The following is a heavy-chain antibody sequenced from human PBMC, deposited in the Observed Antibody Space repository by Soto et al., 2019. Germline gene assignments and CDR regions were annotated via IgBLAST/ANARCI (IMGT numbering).Heavy chain of an antibody. D-gene: IGHD2-21*02. Sequence: SVKVSCKASGGTFSNHAISWVRQAPGQGLELVGGIIPMFPTADYAQRFQGRVTITADDSTTTVYMELSGLRSEDTAMYYCARDDATYCGGDCYRYFYYGMDVWGQGTTVTVYS. J-gene: IGHJ6*02. CDR2: IIPMFPTA. V-gene: IGHV1-69*13. CDR1: GGTFSNHA. CDR3: ARDDATYCGGDCYRYFYYGMDV.